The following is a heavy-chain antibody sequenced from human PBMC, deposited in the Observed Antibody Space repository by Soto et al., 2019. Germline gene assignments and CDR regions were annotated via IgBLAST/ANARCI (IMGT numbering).Heavy chain of an antibody. Sequence: PSETLSLTCTVSGGSISSSSYYWGWIRQPPGKGLEWIGSIYYSGSTYYNPSLKSRVTISVDTSKNQFSLKLSSVTAADTAVYYCARLYSSSLFDPWGQGTPVTVSS. CDR3: ARLYSSSLFDP. D-gene: IGHD6-6*01. CDR2: IYYSGST. CDR1: GGSISSSSYY. J-gene: IGHJ5*02. V-gene: IGHV4-39*01.